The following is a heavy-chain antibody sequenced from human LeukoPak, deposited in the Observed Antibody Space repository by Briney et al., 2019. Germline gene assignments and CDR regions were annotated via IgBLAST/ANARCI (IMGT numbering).Heavy chain of an antibody. V-gene: IGHV4-34*01. Sequence: PSETLSLTCAVYGGSFSGYYWSWIRQPPGKGLEWIGEINHSGSTNYNPSLKSRVTISVDTSKNQFSLKLSSVTAADTAVYYCARARRSSGWYYHGMDVWGKGTTVTVSS. CDR1: GGSFSGYY. D-gene: IGHD6-19*01. J-gene: IGHJ6*04. CDR2: INHSGST. CDR3: ARARRSSGWYYHGMDV.